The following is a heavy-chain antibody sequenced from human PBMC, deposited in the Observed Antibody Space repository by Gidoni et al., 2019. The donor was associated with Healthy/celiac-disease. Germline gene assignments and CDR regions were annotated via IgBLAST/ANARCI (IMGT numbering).Heavy chain of an antibody. J-gene: IGHJ4*02. V-gene: IGHV3-33*01. D-gene: IGHD3-22*01. CDR3: ASDPTGYYDSSGLDY. Sequence: QVQLVESGGGVVQPGRSLRLSCAASGFTFSSYGMHWVRQAPGKGLEWVAVIWYDGSNKYYADSVKGRFTISRDNSKNTLYLQMNSLRAEDTAVYYCASDPTGYYDSSGLDYWGQGTLVTVSS. CDR2: IWYDGSNK. CDR1: GFTFSSYG.